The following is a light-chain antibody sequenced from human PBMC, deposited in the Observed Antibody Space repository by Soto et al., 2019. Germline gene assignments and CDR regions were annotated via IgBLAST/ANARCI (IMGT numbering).Light chain of an antibody. CDR1: SSDVGGYNY. CDR2: DVS. J-gene: IGLJ1*01. Sequence: QSVLTQPASVSGSPGQSITISCTGTSSDVGGYNYVSWYQQHPGKAPKLMIYDVSNRPSGVSNRFSGSKPGNTASLTISGLQAEDDADYYCSSYTSSSTYVFGTGTKVTVL. CDR3: SSYTSSSTYV. V-gene: IGLV2-14*01.